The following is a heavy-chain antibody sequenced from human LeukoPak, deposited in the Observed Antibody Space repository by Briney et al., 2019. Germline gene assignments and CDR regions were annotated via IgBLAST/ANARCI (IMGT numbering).Heavy chain of an antibody. D-gene: IGHD2-21*01. CDR3: ITPLPYSAQ. J-gene: IGHJ4*02. Sequence: GGSLRLSCAASGFIFSNYPMNWVRQAPGKGLEWVGRIKPKTDGETTEYAAPVKDRFSISRDDSKSMMYFQMNSLKTEDTAVYYCITPLPYSAQGGQGTLVTVSS. V-gene: IGHV3-15*07. CDR2: IKPKTDGETT. CDR1: GFIFSNYP.